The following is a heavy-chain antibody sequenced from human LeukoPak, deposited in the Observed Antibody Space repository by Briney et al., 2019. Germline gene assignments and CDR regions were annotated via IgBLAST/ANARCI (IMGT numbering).Heavy chain of an antibody. CDR1: DA. CDR3: ASDVDTAMALAY. J-gene: IGHJ4*02. V-gene: IGHV3-30*16. CDR2: ISYDGSNK. D-gene: IGHD5-18*01. Sequence: DAIHCVRLPPLYLHQWPAVISYDGSNKCYADSVNSRFTISRDNSKNTLYLQMNSLRAEDTAVSYCASDVDTAMALAYWGQGPLVTVSS.